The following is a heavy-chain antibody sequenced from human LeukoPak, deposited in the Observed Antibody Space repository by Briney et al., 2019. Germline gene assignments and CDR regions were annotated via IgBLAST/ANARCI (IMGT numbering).Heavy chain of an antibody. CDR1: GGSFSGYY. Sequence: SSETLSLTCAVYGGSFSGYYWSWIRQPPGEGLEWIGEINHSGSTNYNPSLKSRVTISVDTSKNQFSLKLSSVTAADTAVYYCARHARIVGRKWVYYYYYMDVWGKGTTVTISS. CDR2: INHSGST. J-gene: IGHJ6*03. CDR3: ARHARIVGRKWVYYYYYMDV. D-gene: IGHD1-26*01. V-gene: IGHV4-34*01.